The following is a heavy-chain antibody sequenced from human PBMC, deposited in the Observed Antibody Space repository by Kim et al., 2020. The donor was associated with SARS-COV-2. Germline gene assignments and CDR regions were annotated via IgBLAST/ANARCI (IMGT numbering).Heavy chain of an antibody. Sequence: GWGRQMPGKGLEWMGIIYPGDSDTRYSPSFQGQVTISADKSISTAYLQWSSLKASDTAMYYCARLDYDILTGYESGWFDPWGQGTLVTVS. J-gene: IGHJ5*02. V-gene: IGHV5-51*01. D-gene: IGHD3-9*01. CDR2: IYPGDSDT. CDR3: ARLDYDILTGYESGWFDP.